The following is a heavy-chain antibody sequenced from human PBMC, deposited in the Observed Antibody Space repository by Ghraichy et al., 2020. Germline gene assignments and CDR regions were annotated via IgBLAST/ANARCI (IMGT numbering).Heavy chain of an antibody. CDR3: ARDLQESRSSSEVNWFDP. D-gene: IGHD6-6*01. CDR1: GFTFSSYS. CDR2: ISSSSSTI. J-gene: IGHJ5*02. Sequence: GGSLRLSFAASGFTFSSYSMSWVRQAPGKGLEWVSYISSSSSTIYYADSVKGRFTISRDNAKNSLYLQMNSLRDEDTAVYYCARDLQESRSSSEVNWFDPWDQGTLVTVTS. V-gene: IGHV3-48*02.